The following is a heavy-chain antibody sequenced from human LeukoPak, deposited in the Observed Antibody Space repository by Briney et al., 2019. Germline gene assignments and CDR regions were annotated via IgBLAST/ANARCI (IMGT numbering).Heavy chain of an antibody. CDR2: IYYRGST. D-gene: IGHD3-9*01. CDR1: GGSISSSSFY. V-gene: IGHV4-39*01. CDR3: ARGGSTLHSAGGHDIEFYYYYYMDV. J-gene: IGHJ6*03. Sequence: KASETLSLTCTVSGGSISSSSFYWDWIRQPPGKGLEWIGNIYYRGSTHYNPSLESRVTISVDTSKNQFSLKLSSVTAADTAVYYCARGGSTLHSAGGHDIEFYYYYYMDVWGKGTTVTVSS.